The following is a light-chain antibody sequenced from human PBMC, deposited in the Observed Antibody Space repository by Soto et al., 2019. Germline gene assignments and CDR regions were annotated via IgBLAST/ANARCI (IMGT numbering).Light chain of an antibody. V-gene: IGKV2-30*01. Sequence: DVVMTQSPLSLPVTLGQPASISCRSSQSLAYIDGNTYLNWFHQRPGQSPRRLIYQVSNRDSRVPDRFSGSGSGTDFTLKISRVEADDVGVYYCMQGTHWPPYTFGQGTKLEIK. CDR3: MQGTHWPPYT. J-gene: IGKJ2*01. CDR1: QSLAYIDGNTY. CDR2: QVS.